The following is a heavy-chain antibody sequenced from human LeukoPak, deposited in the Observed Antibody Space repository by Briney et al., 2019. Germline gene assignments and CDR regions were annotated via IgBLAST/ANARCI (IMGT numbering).Heavy chain of an antibody. D-gene: IGHD6-13*01. CDR2: INQDGRTK. CDR3: ARSGRSNWYGPKFDY. Sequence: PGGSLRLSCAASGFTFSSYWMSWVRQAPGKGLEWVANINQDGRTKYSMDSVMGRFTISRDNAKNLLYLQMNSLRAEDTALYYCARSGRSNWYGPKFDYWGQGTLVTVSS. V-gene: IGHV3-7*01. CDR1: GFTFSSYW. J-gene: IGHJ4*02.